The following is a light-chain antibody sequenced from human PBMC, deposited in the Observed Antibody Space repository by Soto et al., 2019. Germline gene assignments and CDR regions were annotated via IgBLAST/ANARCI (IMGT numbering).Light chain of an antibody. V-gene: IGKV1-12*01. CDR3: QQANSFPFA. CDR1: QAIGTW. Sequence: DIQVTQSPSSASASVGDRVIITCRTSQAIGTWLAWYQQKPGKAPKLLISAASSLQSGVPSRFSGSGSGTDFTLTISSLQPEDFATYYCQQANSFPFAFGGGTKVEIK. CDR2: AAS. J-gene: IGKJ4*01.